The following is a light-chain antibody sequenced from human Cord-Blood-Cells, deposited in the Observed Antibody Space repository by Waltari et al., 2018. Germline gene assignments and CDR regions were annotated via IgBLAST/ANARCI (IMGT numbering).Light chain of an antibody. CDR2: DAS. CDR1: QSLSSY. CDR3: QQRSNWPLT. J-gene: IGKJ4*01. Sequence: EIVLTQSPATLSLSPGERATLSCRASQSLSSYLAWYQHQHDQAPRLLIYDASNRATGIPARFSVSVSVTDFTLTISSLEPEDFAVNYSQQRSNWPLTFGGGTKVEIK. V-gene: IGKV3-11*01.